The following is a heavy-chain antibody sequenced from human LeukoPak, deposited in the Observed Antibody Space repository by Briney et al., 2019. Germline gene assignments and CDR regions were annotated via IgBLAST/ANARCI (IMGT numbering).Heavy chain of an antibody. D-gene: IGHD6-6*01. CDR2: MNPNSGNT. V-gene: IGHV1-8*01. Sequence: ASVKVSCKASGYTFTSYDINWVRQATGQGLEWMGWMNPNSGNTGYAQKFQGRVTMTRNTSISTAYMELSSLRSEDTAVYYCARGVNEGAALDYWGQGTLVTVSS. CDR1: GYTFTSYD. J-gene: IGHJ4*02. CDR3: ARGVNEGAALDY.